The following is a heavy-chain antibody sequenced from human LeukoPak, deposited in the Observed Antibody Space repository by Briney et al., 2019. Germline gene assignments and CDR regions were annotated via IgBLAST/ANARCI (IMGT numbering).Heavy chain of an antibody. Sequence: ASVEVSCKASGYTFTSYDINWVRQATGQGLEWMGWINAGNGNTKYSQEFQGRVTITRDTSASTAYMELSSLRSEDMAVYYCARAGYYDFWSGLSDAFDIWGQGTMVTVSS. V-gene: IGHV1-3*03. CDR1: GYTFTSYD. CDR3: ARAGYYDFWSGLSDAFDI. CDR2: INAGNGNT. D-gene: IGHD3-3*01. J-gene: IGHJ3*02.